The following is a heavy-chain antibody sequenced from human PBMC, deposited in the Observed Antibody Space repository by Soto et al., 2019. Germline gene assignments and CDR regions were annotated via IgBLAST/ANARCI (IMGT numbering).Heavy chain of an antibody. CDR3: AKQGRKLWFGEPRGDYFDY. CDR2: ISGSGGSP. J-gene: IGHJ4*02. Sequence: GGSLRLSCAASGFTFTSYAMSWVRQAPGKGLEWVSFISGSGGSPYYADSVKGRFTISRDNSKSTLYLQVNSLRAEDTAVYYCAKQGRKLWFGEPRGDYFDYWGQGALVTVSS. V-gene: IGHV3-23*01. CDR1: GFTFTSYA. D-gene: IGHD3-10*01.